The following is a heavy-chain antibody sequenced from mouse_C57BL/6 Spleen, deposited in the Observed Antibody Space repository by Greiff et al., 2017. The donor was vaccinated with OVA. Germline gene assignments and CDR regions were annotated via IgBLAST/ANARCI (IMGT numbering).Heavy chain of an antibody. CDR3: ARSLIITAVVAEAMDY. V-gene: IGHV1-39*01. D-gene: IGHD1-1*01. J-gene: IGHJ4*01. Sequence: VQLQQSGPELVKPGASVKISCKASGYSFTDYNMNWVKQSHGKSLEWIGVINPNYGTTSYNQQFKGKATLTADKSSSTAYLQLNILTSEDSAVYYCARSLIITAVVAEAMDYWGQGTSVTVSS. CDR1: GYSFTDYN. CDR2: INPNYGTT.